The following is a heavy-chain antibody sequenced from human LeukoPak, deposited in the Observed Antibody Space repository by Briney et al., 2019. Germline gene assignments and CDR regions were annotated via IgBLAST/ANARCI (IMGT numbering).Heavy chain of an antibody. CDR3: ARDGGDYDSSGYSYYFDY. CDR1: GFTFSSYA. CDR2: ISYDGSNK. D-gene: IGHD3-22*01. J-gene: IGHJ4*02. V-gene: IGHV3-30*04. Sequence: GGSLRLSCAASGFTFSSYAMHWVRQAPGKGLEWVAVISYDGSNKYYADSVKGRFTISRDNSKNTLYLQMNSLRAEDTAVYYCARDGGDYDSSGYSYYFDYWGQGTLVTVSS.